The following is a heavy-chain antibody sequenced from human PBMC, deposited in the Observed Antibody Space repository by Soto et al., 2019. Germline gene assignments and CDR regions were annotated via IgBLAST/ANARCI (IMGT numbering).Heavy chain of an antibody. CDR2: IWYDGNNK. D-gene: IGHD7-27*01. V-gene: IGHV3-33*01. CDR1: GFTFSSYG. CDR3: VGRGNQNWGDY. J-gene: IGHJ4*02. Sequence: QVQLVESGGVVVQPGRSLRLSCAASGFTFSSYGMHWVRQAPGKGLEWVSSIWYDGNNKYYADSVKGRFTISRDNSRNTLFLQMNSLRAEDTALYYCVGRGNQNWGDYWGQGTQVTVSS.